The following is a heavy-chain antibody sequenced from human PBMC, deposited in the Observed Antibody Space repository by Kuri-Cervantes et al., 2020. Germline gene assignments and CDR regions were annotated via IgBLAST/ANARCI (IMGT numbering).Heavy chain of an antibody. CDR1: GFTFSSYW. J-gene: IGHJ4*02. CDR2: IKEDGSQK. Sequence: GESLKISCAASGFTFSSYWMSWVRQAPGKGLEWVANIKEDGSQKHYVDSVKGRFTISRDNAKNSLYLQMNSLRAEDTAVYYCVRGHRGTIVSLFDYWGQGTLVTVSS. D-gene: IGHD3-9*01. CDR3: VRGHRGTIVSLFDY. V-gene: IGHV3-7*01.